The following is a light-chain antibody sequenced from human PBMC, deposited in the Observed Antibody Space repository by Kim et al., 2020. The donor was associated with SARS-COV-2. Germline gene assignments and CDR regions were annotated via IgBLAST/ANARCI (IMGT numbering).Light chain of an antibody. V-gene: IGKV1-27*01. CDR1: QDISNY. Sequence: ASVGDRVTITCRASQDISNYLAWYQQEPGKVPKLLIYAASALQSGVPSRFGGSGSGTDFTLTITSLQPEDVATYYCQTYDSGPWTFGPGTKVDIK. CDR3: QTYDSGPWT. J-gene: IGKJ1*01. CDR2: AAS.